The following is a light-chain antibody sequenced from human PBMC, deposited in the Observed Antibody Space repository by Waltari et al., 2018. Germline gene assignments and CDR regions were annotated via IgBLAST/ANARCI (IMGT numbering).Light chain of an antibody. J-gene: IGKJ4*01. Sequence: DIVMTQSPDSLAVSLGERATINCRSSQSVFYSPKNKNSLAWYQQKPGQPPKLLIYWASTRESGVPARFSGSGSGTDFTLTISSLQAEDVAVYYCQQYYSIPLTFGGGTKVEIK. CDR2: WAS. CDR3: QQYYSIPLT. V-gene: IGKV4-1*01. CDR1: QSVFYSPKNKNS.